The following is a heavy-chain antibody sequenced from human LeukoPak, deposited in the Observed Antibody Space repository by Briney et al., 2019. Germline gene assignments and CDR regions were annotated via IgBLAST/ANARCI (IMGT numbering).Heavy chain of an antibody. V-gene: IGHV1-24*01. CDR1: GYTLTQLS. CDR3: ATLFVGGVIFEYPYYFDY. Sequence: ASVKVSCKVSGYTLTQLSMHWVRQAPGKGLEWMGGFDPEDGETIYVQKFQGGVTMTEDTYTHKAYMELSSLRSEDTAVYYCATLFVGGVIFEYPYYFDYWGQGTLVTVSS. J-gene: IGHJ4*02. D-gene: IGHD3-16*02. CDR2: FDPEDGET.